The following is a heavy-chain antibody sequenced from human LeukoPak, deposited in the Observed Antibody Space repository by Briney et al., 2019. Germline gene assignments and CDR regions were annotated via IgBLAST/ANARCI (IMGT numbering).Heavy chain of an antibody. CDR1: GGSISGSIYY. J-gene: IGHJ3*02. Sequence: SETLSLTCTVSGGSISGSIYYWGWIRQPPGKGLEWIGSIYYNGNTYYNPSLKSRVTISVDTSKNQFSLKLSSVTAADTAVYYCARPQGSSWYVALDIWGQGTMVTVSS. V-gene: IGHV4-39*01. CDR3: ARPQGSSWYVALDI. D-gene: IGHD6-13*01. CDR2: IYYNGNT.